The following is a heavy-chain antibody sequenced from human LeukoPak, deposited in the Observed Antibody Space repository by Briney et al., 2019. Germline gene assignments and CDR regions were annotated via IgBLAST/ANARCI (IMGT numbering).Heavy chain of an antibody. CDR3: ARHPDILTGYSYYYYYYMDV. CDR1: GYTFTSYG. Sequence: GASVKVSCKASGYTFTSYGISWVRQAPGQGLEWMGWISAYNGNTNYAQKLQGRVTMTTDTSTSTAYMELRSLRSDDTAVYYCARHPDILTGYSYYYYYYMDVWGKGTTVTISS. J-gene: IGHJ6*03. CDR2: ISAYNGNT. V-gene: IGHV1-18*01. D-gene: IGHD3-9*01.